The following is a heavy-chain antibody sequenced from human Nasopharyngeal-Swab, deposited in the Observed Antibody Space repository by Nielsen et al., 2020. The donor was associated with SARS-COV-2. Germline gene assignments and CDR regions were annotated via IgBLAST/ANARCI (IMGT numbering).Heavy chain of an antibody. Sequence: GESLKISCAASGFTFSSYWIHWVRQAPGKGLVWVSRLYTDGITANYADSVKGRFTISRDNANNTVYLQMNSLRAEDTAVYYCTSGCGGDCHGIDYWGRGTLVTVSS. CDR3: TSGCGGDCHGIDY. J-gene: IGHJ4*02. CDR1: GFTFSSYW. CDR2: LYTDGITA. V-gene: IGHV3-74*01. D-gene: IGHD2-21*02.